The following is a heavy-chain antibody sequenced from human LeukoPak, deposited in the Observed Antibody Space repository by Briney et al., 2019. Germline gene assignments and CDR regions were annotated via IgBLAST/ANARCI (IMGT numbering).Heavy chain of an antibody. V-gene: IGHV3-21*01. J-gene: IGHJ4*02. CDR2: ISSSSSYI. D-gene: IGHD4-23*01. Sequence: TPRGSLRPSCAASGFTFSSYSMNWVRQAPGKGLEWVSSISSSSSYIYYADSVKGRFTISRDNAKNSLYLQMNSLRAEDTAVYYCARDGKGIGNRPILFDYWGQGTLVTVSS. CDR1: GFTFSSYS. CDR3: ARDGKGIGNRPILFDY.